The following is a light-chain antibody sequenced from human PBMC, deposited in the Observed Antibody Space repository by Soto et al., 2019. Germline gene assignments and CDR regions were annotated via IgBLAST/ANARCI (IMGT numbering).Light chain of an antibody. CDR3: QQYGSSPRFT. V-gene: IGKV3-20*01. CDR2: GAS. Sequence: EIVLTQSPGTLSLSPWERATLSCRASQSVSSTYLAWYQQKPGQAPRLLLYGASTRATGIPDRFSGSGSGTDFTLTISRLEPEDFAVYYCQQYGSSPRFTFGQGTRLEIK. J-gene: IGKJ5*01. CDR1: QSVSSTY.